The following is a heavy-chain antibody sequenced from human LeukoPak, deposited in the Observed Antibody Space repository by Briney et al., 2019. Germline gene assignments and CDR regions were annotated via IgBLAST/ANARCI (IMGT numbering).Heavy chain of an antibody. CDR1: GFTFSSYA. D-gene: IGHD3-22*01. J-gene: IGHJ4*02. V-gene: IGHV3-23*01. CDR2: ISGSGGST. Sequence: GASLRLSCAASGFTFSSYAMSWVRQAPGKGLEWVSAISGSGGSTYYADSVKGWFTISRDNSKNTLYLQMNSLRAEDTAVYYCAKSLGPPPADGFDSSGYLDYWGQGTLVTVSS. CDR3: AKSLGPPPADGFDSSGYLDY.